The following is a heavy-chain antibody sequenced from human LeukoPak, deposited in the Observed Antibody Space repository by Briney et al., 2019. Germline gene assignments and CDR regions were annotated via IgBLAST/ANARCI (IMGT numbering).Heavy chain of an antibody. CDR3: ARASQTYSSGWYGDYFDY. Sequence: GGSLRLSCAASGFTFSSHWMHWARQVPGKGLVWVSRINSDGSSTPYADSVRGRFTISRDDAKQTLYLQMNSLRAEDTAVYYCARASQTYSSGWYGDYFDYWGQGTLVTVSS. D-gene: IGHD6-19*01. CDR2: INSDGSST. J-gene: IGHJ4*02. V-gene: IGHV3-74*01. CDR1: GFTFSSHW.